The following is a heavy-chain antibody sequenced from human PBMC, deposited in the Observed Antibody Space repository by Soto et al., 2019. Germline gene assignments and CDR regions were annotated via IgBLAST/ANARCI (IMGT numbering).Heavy chain of an antibody. J-gene: IGHJ4*02. CDR1: GFTFSSYS. CDR2: ISSSSYI. CDR3: AREYYYDSSGPDY. D-gene: IGHD3-22*01. V-gene: IGHV3-21*01. Sequence: EVQLVESGGGLVKPGGSLRLSCAASGFTFSSYSMNWVHQAPGKGLEWVSSISSSSYIYYADSVKGRFTISRDNAKNSLYLQMNSLRAEDTAVYYCAREYYYDSSGPDYWGQGTLVTVSS.